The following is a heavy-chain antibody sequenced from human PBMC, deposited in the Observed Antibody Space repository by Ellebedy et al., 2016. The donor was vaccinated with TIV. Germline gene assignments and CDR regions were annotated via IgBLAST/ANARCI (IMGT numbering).Heavy chain of an antibody. CDR3: VKSKGRDGYKDTFDE. CDR2: ISNHGGRT. Sequence: GESLKISCAASGFTFSSSAMTWVRQAPGKGLEWVSSISNHGGRTDYADSVKGRFTISRDKSGNTLFLQMNSLRPEDTALYYCVKSKGRDGYKDTFDEWGQGTMVTVSS. CDR1: GFTFSSSA. D-gene: IGHD5-24*01. V-gene: IGHV3-23*01. J-gene: IGHJ3*01.